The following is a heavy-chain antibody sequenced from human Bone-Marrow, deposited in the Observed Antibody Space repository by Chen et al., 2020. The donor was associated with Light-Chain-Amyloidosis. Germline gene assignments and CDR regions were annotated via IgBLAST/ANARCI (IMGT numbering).Heavy chain of an antibody. J-gene: IGHJ6*02. CDR3: AKGLGAAAPYYYYGMDV. Sequence: EVQLLESGGGLVQPGGSLRLSCAASGFTFSSYAMSWVRQAPGKGLEWVSAISGSGGSTYYADSVKGRFIISRDNSKNTLYLQMNSLRAEDTAVYYCAKGLGAAAPYYYYGMDVWGQGTTVTVSS. D-gene: IGHD6-25*01. CDR1: GFTFSSYA. V-gene: IGHV3-23*01. CDR2: ISGSGGST.